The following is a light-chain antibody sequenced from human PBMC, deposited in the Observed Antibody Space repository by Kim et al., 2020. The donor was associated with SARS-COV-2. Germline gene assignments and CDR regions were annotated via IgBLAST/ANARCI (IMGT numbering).Light chain of an antibody. CDR2: SNN. CDR3: AACDDSLNGYV. V-gene: IGLV1-44*01. CDR1: SSNIRTNA. Sequence: GQRVTISWSGSSSNIRTNAVNWYQQLPGTAPKLHIYSNNQRPSGVPDRFSGSTSGTSASLAISGLQSEDEADYYCAACDDSLNGYVFGTGTKVTVL. J-gene: IGLJ1*01.